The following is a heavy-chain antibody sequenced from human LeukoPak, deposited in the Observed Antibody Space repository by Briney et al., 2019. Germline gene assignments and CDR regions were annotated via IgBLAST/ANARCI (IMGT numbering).Heavy chain of an antibody. CDR2: ISYDGSNK. J-gene: IGHJ3*02. CDR1: GFTFSSYG. V-gene: IGHV3-30*18. D-gene: IGHD3-22*01. CDR3: AKQMSYYYDSINDAFDI. Sequence: GGSLRLSCAASGFTFSSYGMHWVRQAPGKGLEWVAVISYDGSNKYYADSVKGRFTISRDNSKNTLYLQMSSLRAEDTAVYYCAKQMSYYYDSINDAFDIWGQGTMVTVSS.